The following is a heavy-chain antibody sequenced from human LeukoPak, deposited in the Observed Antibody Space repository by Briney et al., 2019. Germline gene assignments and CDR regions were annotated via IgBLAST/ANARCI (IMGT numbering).Heavy chain of an antibody. CDR2: ISGSGGNT. CDR3: AKDTGYGTFYGMDV. J-gene: IGHJ6*02. Sequence: GGSLRLSCATSGFTFSSYIMTWVRQAPGKGLEWVSSISGSGGNTYYADSVKGRFTISRDNSQNTLYLQMNSLRAEDTALYYCAKDTGYGTFYGMDVWGQGTTVTVSS. D-gene: IGHD6-13*01. V-gene: IGHV3-23*01. CDR1: GFTFSSYI.